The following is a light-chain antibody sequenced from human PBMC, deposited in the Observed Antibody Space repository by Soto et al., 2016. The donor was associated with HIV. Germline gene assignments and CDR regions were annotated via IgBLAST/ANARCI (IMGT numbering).Light chain of an antibody. J-gene: IGKJ2*01. CDR1: QNINIY. CDR2: AAS. V-gene: IGKV1-39*01. Sequence: DIQMTQSPSSLSASIGDRVTITCRASQNINIYLNWYQQKPGKAPELLISAASNLHSGVSSRFSGSGSETDFTLIIKDVQPEDSATYYCQQSYRSPNTFGLGDHARRSN. CDR3: QQSYRSPNT.